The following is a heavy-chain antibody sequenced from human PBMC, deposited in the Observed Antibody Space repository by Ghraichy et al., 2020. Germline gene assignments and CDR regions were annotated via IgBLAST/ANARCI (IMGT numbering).Heavy chain of an antibody. J-gene: IGHJ4*02. CDR2: IYYSGRT. V-gene: IGHV4-31*03. CDR1: GGSINSAAYY. Sequence: SQTLSLTCTVSGGSINSAAYYWSWIRQHPGKGLEWIGYIYYSGRTYYNPSLKSRVTTSVDTSKNQFSLKLTSVTAADTAVYYCTRDRNGDYGGYFFDSWGPGTLVTVSS. CDR3: TRDRNGDYGGYFFDS. D-gene: IGHD4-23*01.